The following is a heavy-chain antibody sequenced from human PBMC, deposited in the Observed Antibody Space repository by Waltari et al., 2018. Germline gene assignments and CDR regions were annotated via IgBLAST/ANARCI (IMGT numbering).Heavy chain of an antibody. CDR3: ATDHYRQSGYDS. D-gene: IGHD5-12*01. CDR2: YVPEDGET. V-gene: IGHV1-24*01. Sequence: QVQLVQSGAEVKKPGASVTVSCKVSGHTLTESPMHWVRQAPGKGLEWMGGYVPEDGETIYAQSFQGRVAMTEDSSTDTAYMELTSLTSEDTAVYYCATDHYRQSGYDSWGQGTLVTVSS. J-gene: IGHJ5*02. CDR1: GHTLTESP.